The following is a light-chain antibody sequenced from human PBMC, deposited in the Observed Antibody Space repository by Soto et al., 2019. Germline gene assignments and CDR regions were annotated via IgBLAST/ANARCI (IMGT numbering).Light chain of an antibody. CDR1: QGIRND. CDR3: LQDDGYPLT. CDR2: DAS. J-gene: IGKJ4*01. V-gene: IGKV1-6*01. Sequence: AIQMTXSPSSLSASXXXXVTITCRASQGIRNDLSWYQQKPGKAPKLLIYDASSLQSGVPSRFSGSGSGTDFTLTISSLQPEDFGTYYCLQDDGYPLTFGGGTKVEIK.